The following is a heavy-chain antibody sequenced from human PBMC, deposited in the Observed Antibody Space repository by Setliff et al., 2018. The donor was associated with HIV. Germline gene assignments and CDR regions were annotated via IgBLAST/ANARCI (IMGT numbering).Heavy chain of an antibody. CDR1: GYTFAGHF. Sequence: ASVKVSCKTAGYTFAGHFIHWMRQAPGQGLEWMGWINPNSGATDYAWRFEDRVTMTSDTSIRTVYMELSSLRSDDTAVYYCARDTAIGWYGESKMSDFWGQGTLVTVSS. V-gene: IGHV1-2*02. CDR3: ARDTAIGWYGESKMSDF. CDR2: INPNSGAT. D-gene: IGHD3-10*01. J-gene: IGHJ4*02.